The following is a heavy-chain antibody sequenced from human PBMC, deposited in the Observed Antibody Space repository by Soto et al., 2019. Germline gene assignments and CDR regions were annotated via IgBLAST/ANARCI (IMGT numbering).Heavy chain of an antibody. D-gene: IGHD3-3*01. CDR3: ARHLAPTTYYDFWSGYYTDGYYYYYMDV. V-gene: IGHV4-59*08. CDR1: GGSISSYY. CDR2: IYYSGST. Sequence: ETLSLTCTVSGGSISSYYWSWIRQPPGKGLEWIGYIYYSGSTNYNPSLKSRVTISVDTSKNQFSLKLSSVTAADTAVYYCARHLAPTTYYDFWSGYYTDGYYYYYMDVWGKGTTVTVSS. J-gene: IGHJ6*03.